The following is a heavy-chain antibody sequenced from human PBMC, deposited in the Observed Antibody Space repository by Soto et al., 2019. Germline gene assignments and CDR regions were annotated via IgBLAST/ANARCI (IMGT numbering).Heavy chain of an antibody. CDR1: GFSFSSCW. D-gene: IGHD2-8*01. CDR3: AKQEWLDX. CDR2: IKSDGTST. Sequence: WGSLRLSCAASGFSFSSCWMHWVRQAPGKGLVWVSRIKSDGTSTSYAYSVKGRFTISRDNAKNTLYLQMNSLRAEDTAVYYCAKQEWLDXWGQGTLFTVSX. V-gene: IGHV3-74*01. J-gene: IGHJ4*02.